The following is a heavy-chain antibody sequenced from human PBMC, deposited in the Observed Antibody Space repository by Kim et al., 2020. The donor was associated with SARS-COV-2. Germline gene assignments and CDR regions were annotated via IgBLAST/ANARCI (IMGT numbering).Heavy chain of an antibody. Sequence: GSGTSHTDTVKRPITVSRDKSKITLYLQMNSLSAEDTAVYYCAKAGFDYWGQGTLVTVSS. CDR2: GSGT. D-gene: IGHD3-10*01. J-gene: IGHJ4*02. CDR3: AKAGFDY. V-gene: IGHV3-23*03.